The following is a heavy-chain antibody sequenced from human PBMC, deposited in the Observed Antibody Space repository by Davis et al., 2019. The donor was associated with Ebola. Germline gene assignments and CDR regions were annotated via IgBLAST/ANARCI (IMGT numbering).Heavy chain of an antibody. V-gene: IGHV1-58*02. Sequence: SVKVSCKAFGFTFANSAIQWVRQARGQRLEWIGWDGGNDQTNYAQRLQGRVTITRDMTIRTVYMELSGLRSEDAALYYCVASAGTVGKFDYWGHGTLVTVSS. J-gene: IGHJ4*01. CDR3: VASAGTVGKFDY. D-gene: IGHD1-14*01. CDR1: GFTFANSA. CDR2: DGGNDQT.